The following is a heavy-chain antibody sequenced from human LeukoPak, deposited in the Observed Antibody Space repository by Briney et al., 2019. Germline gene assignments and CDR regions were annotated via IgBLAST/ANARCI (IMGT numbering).Heavy chain of an antibody. CDR1: GGSFSGYY. J-gene: IGHJ4*02. CDR2: INHSGST. D-gene: IGHD3-9*01. Sequence: SETLSLTCAVYGGSFSGYYWSWIRQPPGKGLEWIGEINHSGSTNYNPSLKSRVTISVGTSKNQFSLKLSSVTAADTAVYYCARERVLRYFDWSHIYFDYWGQGTLVTVSS. CDR3: ARERVLRYFDWSHIYFDY. V-gene: IGHV4-34*01.